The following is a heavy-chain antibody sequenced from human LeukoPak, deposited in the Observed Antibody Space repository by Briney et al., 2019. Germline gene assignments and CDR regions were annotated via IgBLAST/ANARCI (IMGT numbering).Heavy chain of an antibody. J-gene: IGHJ4*02. CDR1: GYTFTSYY. CDR2: INPSGGST. V-gene: IGHV1-46*01. CDR3: ARGGVIRPLWY. D-gene: IGHD3-10*01. Sequence: ASVRVSCKASGYTFTSYYMHWVRQAPGQGLEWMGIINPSGGSTSYAEKFQGRVTMTRDTSTSTVYMELSSLRSEDTAVYYCARGGVIRPLWYWGQGTLVTVSS.